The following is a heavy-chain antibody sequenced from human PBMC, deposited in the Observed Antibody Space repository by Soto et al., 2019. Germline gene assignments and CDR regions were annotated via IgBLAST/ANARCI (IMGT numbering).Heavy chain of an antibody. D-gene: IGHD3-22*01. CDR2: IIPIFGPA. V-gene: IGHV1-69*01. CDR3: ARAQTYYYDSSGYTPFDY. Sequence: QVQLVQSGAEVKKPGSSVKVSCKASGGTFSSYAISWVRQAPGQGLEWMGGIIPIFGPANYAQKFQGRVTITADDSTSTAYRGLSSLRSEDTAVYYCARAQTYYYDSSGYTPFDYWGQGTLVTVSS. J-gene: IGHJ4*02. CDR1: GGTFSSYA.